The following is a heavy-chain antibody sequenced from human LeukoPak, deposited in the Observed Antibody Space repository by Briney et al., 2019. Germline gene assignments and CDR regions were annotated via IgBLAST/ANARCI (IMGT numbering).Heavy chain of an antibody. V-gene: IGHV3-48*02. Sequence: GGSLRLSCAASGVTFSSYNMNWVRQAPGKGLEWVSDISSSGSTIYFADSVKGRFTFSRDNAKKSFYLKMNSLRDEQTAVYYCSRAEYYYISVNYYKLFDYWGQGTLVTVSS. CDR3: SRAEYYYISVNYYKLFDY. J-gene: IGHJ4*02. CDR2: ISSSGSTI. CDR1: GVTFSSYN. D-gene: IGHD3-10*01.